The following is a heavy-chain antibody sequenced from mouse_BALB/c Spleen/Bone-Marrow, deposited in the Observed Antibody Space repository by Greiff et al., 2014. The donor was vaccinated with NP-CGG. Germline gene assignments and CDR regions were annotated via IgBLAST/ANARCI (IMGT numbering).Heavy chain of an antibody. J-gene: IGHJ4*01. CDR2: ISSGGST. V-gene: IGHV5-6-5*01. CDR1: GFTFGSYA. CDR3: ARGGGYYYAMDY. Sequence: DVMLVESGGGLVKPGGSLKLSCAASGFTFGSYAMSWVRQTPEKRLEWVASISSGGSTYYPDSVKGRFTISRDNARNILYLQMSSLRSEDTAMYYCARGGGYYYAMDYWGQGTSVTVSS.